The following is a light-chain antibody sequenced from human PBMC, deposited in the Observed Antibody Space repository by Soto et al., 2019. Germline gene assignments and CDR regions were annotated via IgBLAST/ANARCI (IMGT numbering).Light chain of an antibody. CDR3: QQYGTSREM. J-gene: IGKJ1*01. CDR2: GAS. Sequence: EIVLTQSPGTLSLSPGERATLSCRASQSVTNNYLAWYQQKPGQAPRLLIYGASNRATGIPDRFSGSGSGTDFTLTISRLEPEDFAVYYCQQYGTSREMFGTGTKVEIK. V-gene: IGKV3-20*01. CDR1: QSVTNNY.